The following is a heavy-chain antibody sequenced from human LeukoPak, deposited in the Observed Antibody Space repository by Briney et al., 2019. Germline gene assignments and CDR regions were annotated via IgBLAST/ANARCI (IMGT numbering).Heavy chain of an antibody. CDR2: MSGSGGST. D-gene: IGHD1-14*01. J-gene: IGHJ4*02. CDR1: GFTFGSYA. CDR3: ARDRDYPRNQFDY. V-gene: IGHV3-23*01. Sequence: GGSLRLSCAASGFTFGSYAMSWVRQAPGRGLEWVSAMSGSGGSTWYADSVRGRSTISRDNSKNTVYLQMKSLRAEDTAVYFCARDRDYPRNQFDYWGQGTLVTVSS.